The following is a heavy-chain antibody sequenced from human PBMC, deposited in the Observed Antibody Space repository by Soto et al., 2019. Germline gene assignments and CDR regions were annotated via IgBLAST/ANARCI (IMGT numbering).Heavy chain of an antibody. V-gene: IGHV3-9*01. CDR2: ISWNSGSI. D-gene: IGHD6-19*01. J-gene: IGHJ3*02. Sequence: GGSLRLSCAASGFTFDDYAMHWVRQAPGKGLEWVSGISWNSGSIGYADSVKGRFTISRDNAKNSLYLQMSSLRAEDTALYYCAKSGVAGSEGALDIWGQGTMVTVSS. CDR3: AKSGVAGSEGALDI. CDR1: GFTFDDYA.